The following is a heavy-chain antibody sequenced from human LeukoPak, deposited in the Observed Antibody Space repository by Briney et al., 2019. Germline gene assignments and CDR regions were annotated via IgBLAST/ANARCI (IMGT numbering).Heavy chain of an antibody. V-gene: IGHV1-8*01. D-gene: IGHD3-22*01. J-gene: IGHJ4*02. Sequence: GASVKVSCKASGYTFTSYEIHWVRQATGHGLEWMGWMNPDSGDTAYAQKFQGGITMTRSTSITTAYMELSSLRSEDTAVYYCARGLGSYDSSELTWPMISFWGQGTQVTVSS. CDR2: MNPDSGDT. CDR1: GYTFTSYE. CDR3: ARGLGSYDSSELTWPMISF.